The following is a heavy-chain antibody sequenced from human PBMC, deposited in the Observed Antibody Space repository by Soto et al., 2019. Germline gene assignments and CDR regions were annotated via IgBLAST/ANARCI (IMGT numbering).Heavy chain of an antibody. CDR3: ATGQCPPFGY. J-gene: IGHJ4*02. V-gene: IGHV3-66*01. D-gene: IGHD3-16*01. CDR2: IYSGGNI. Sequence: EVQVVESGGGLVQPGGSLRLSCAASGFTVSSNYMSWVRQAPGKGLEWVSVIYSGGNIDYADSVKGRFTRSRDDSTNMVFLQMNSLRVDDTAVYFCATGQCPPFGYWGQGTRVTVSS. CDR1: GFTVSSNY.